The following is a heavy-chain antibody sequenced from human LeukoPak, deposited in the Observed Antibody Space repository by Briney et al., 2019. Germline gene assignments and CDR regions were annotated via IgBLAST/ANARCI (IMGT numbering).Heavy chain of an antibody. Sequence: GGSLRLSCAASGFTFSSYEMNWVRQAPGKGLEWVSYISSSGSTIYYADSVKGRFTISRDNSKNTLYLQMNTLRADDTAVYYCAKDWAFSGNYYYFDYWGQGTLVTVSS. V-gene: IGHV3-48*03. CDR1: GFTFSSYE. CDR2: ISSSGSTI. D-gene: IGHD1-26*01. J-gene: IGHJ4*02. CDR3: AKDWAFSGNYYYFDY.